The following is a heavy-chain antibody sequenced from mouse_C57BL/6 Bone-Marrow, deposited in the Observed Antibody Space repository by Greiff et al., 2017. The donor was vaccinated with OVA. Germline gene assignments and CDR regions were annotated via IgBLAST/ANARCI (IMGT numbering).Heavy chain of an antibody. Sequence: QVQLKESGPGLVAPSQSLSITCTVSGFSLTSYAISWVRQPPGKGLEWLGVIWTDGGTNYNSALKSRLSISKDNSKSQVFLKMNSLQTDDTARYYCARESSGYSAWFAYWGQGTLVTVSA. CDR3: ARESSGYSAWFAY. CDR2: IWTDGGT. D-gene: IGHD3-2*02. CDR1: GFSLTSYA. V-gene: IGHV2-9-1*01. J-gene: IGHJ3*01.